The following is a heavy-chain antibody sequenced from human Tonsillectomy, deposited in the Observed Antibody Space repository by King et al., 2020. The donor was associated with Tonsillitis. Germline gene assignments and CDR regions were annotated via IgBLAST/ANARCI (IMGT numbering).Heavy chain of an antibody. D-gene: IGHD1-1*01. J-gene: IGHJ3*02. Sequence: VQLVESGGGLVQPGGSLRLSCAASGFTFSSYWMHWVRQAPGKGLEWVSRINSDGSTTSYADSAKGRFIISRDNAKNTLYLQMKTLRAEDTAVYYCARAPMTYHWNDGAFDIWGQGTMVTVSS. CDR2: INSDGSTT. V-gene: IGHV3-74*01. CDR3: ARAPMTYHWNDGAFDI. CDR1: GFTFSSYW.